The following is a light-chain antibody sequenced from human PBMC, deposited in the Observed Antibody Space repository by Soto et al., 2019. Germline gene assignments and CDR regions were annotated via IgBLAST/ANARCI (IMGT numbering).Light chain of an antibody. CDR1: SSDIGDYNY. V-gene: IGLV2-14*03. J-gene: IGLJ2*01. Sequence: QPVLTQPASVSGSPGQSITISCTGTSSDIGDYNYVSWYQQHPGKAPKLIIYDVNNRPSGVSHRFSGSKSGNAASLTISGLQAEDEADYYCFSYSTTTTVVLGGGTKVTVL. CDR3: FSYSTTTTVV. CDR2: DVN.